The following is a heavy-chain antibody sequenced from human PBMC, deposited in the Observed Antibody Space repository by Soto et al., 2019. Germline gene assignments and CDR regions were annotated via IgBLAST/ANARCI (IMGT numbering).Heavy chain of an antibody. D-gene: IGHD4-4*01. V-gene: IGHV4-30-2*01. CDR1: GGSISSGGYS. Sequence: QLQLQESGSGLVKPSQTLSLTCAVSGGSISSGGYSWSWIRQPPGKGLEWIGYIYHSGSTYYNPSHKGRVTISVHRSKKQFSLNLSSVTAADTAVYYCARGMTTVTTYDYWGQGTLVTVSS. CDR2: IYHSGST. J-gene: IGHJ4*02. CDR3: ARGMTTVTTYDY.